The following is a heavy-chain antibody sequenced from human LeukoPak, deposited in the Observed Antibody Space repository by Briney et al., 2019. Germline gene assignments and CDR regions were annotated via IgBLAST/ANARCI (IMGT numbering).Heavy chain of an antibody. D-gene: IGHD3-22*01. J-gene: IGHJ4*02. CDR1: GFTVSSKY. CDR3: SIYYDSSGYYGY. V-gene: IGHV3-53*01. Sequence: GGSLRLSCAASGFTVSSKYMSWVRQAPGKGLEWVSVIYSGGSTYYADSVKGRFTISRDNSKNTLYLQMNSLRAEDTAVYYCSIYYDSSGYYGYWGQGTLVTVSS. CDR2: IYSGGST.